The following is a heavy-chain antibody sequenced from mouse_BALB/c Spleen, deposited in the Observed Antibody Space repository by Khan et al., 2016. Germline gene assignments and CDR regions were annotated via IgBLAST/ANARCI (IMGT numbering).Heavy chain of an antibody. Sequence: EVELEESGGGLVQPGGSLRLSCATSGFTFTDYYMSWVRQPPGKALEWLGFISNKANGYTTEYIASVKGRFTISRDTSQSILYLQVNTLRAEDSATYYCARDDGGFDYWGEGGTLAVAS. CDR3: ARDDGGFDY. CDR2: ISNKANGYTT. D-gene: IGHD1-1*02. J-gene: IGHJ2*01. V-gene: IGHV7-3*02. CDR1: GFTFTDYY.